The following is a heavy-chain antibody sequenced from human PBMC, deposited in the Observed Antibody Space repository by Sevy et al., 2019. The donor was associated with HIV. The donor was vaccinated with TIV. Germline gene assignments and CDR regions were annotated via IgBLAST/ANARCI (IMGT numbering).Heavy chain of an antibody. CDR1: GSTLSQLS. CDR2: FDPEDGAT. CDR3: ATTKDYYDSSGYPFDY. V-gene: IGHV1-24*01. J-gene: IGHJ4*02. D-gene: IGHD3-22*01. Sequence: ASVKVSCKVSGSTLSQLSMHWVRQAPGKGLEWMGSFDPEDGATIYAQKFQGRLTMTEDTSTDTAYMELSSLRSEDTAVYYCATTKDYYDSSGYPFDYWGQGTLVTVSS.